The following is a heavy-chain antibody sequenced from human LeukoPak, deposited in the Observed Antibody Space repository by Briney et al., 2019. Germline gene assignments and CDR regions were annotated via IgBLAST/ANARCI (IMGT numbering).Heavy chain of an antibody. D-gene: IGHD5-18*01. Sequence: PGGSLRLSCAASGFTFSNAWMSWVRQAPGKGLEWVGRIKSKTDGGTTDYAAPVKGRFTISRDDSKNTLYLRMNSLKAEDTAVYYCTTEDTAMVGTYYGMDVWGKGTTVTVSS. CDR2: IKSKTDGGTT. V-gene: IGHV3-15*01. CDR3: TTEDTAMVGTYYGMDV. J-gene: IGHJ6*04. CDR1: GFTFSNAW.